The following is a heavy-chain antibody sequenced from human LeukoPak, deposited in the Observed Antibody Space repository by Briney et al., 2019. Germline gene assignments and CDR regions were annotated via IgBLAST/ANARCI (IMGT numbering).Heavy chain of an antibody. V-gene: IGHV4-59*12. J-gene: IGHJ3*02. CDR1: GGAISSYY. Sequence: PSETLSLTCSVSGGAISSYYWSWIRQPPGKGLEWIGYIYYSGSTNYNPSLKSRVTISVDTSKNQFSLELSSVTAADTAVYYCARDSNAFDIWGRGTVVTVSS. CDR2: IYYSGST. D-gene: IGHD2-2*01. CDR3: ARDSNAFDI.